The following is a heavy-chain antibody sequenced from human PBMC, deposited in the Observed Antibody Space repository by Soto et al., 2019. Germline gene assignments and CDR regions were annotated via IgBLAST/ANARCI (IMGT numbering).Heavy chain of an antibody. CDR3: ARARIAAAGRALGY. J-gene: IGHJ4*02. CDR1: GFTFRNYA. V-gene: IGHV3-23*01. Sequence: HPGGSLRLSCAVSGFTFRNYAMSWVRQGPGKGLEWVSGISGGGGKTYYADSVRGRFTISRHNSKNTLYLQMNSLRAEDTAVYYCARARIAAAGRALGYWGQGTLVTVSS. CDR2: ISGGGGKT. D-gene: IGHD6-13*01.